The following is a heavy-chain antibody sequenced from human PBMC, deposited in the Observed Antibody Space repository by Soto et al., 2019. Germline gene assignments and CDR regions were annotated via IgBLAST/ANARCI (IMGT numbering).Heavy chain of an antibody. CDR1: GFTFRTYT. V-gene: IGHV3-21*06. CDR3: ARVMKGPMIREYYFDS. Sequence: EVQLVESGGGLVKPGGSLRLSCAASGFTFRTYTMNWVRQAPGKGLAWVSSISTSSDYIYYSDSVKGPFTISRDDAQNSLYLQMNSLRAEDTAVYYCARVMKGPMIREYYFDSWGQGTLVTVSS. CDR2: ISTSSDYI. J-gene: IGHJ4*02. D-gene: IGHD3-10*01.